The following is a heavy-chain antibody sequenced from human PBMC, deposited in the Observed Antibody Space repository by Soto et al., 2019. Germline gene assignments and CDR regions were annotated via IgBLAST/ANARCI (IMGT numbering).Heavy chain of an antibody. J-gene: IGHJ4*02. Sequence: QVVLLQSGAEVKEPGSSVRVSCQVSGSTFNNFAFSWVRQAPGHGPEWMGGIVVDSNTAEYSQRFQDRVTITAANSTDTLYMELGSLTFEDTAVYYCARAIKRWEVNYYFDFWGQGTLVTVSS. CDR2: IVVDSNTA. CDR1: GSTFNNFA. CDR3: ARAIKRWEVNYYFDF. D-gene: IGHD1-26*01. V-gene: IGHV1-69*06.